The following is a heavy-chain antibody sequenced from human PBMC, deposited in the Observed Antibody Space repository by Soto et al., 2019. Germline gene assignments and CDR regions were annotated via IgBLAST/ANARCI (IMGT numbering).Heavy chain of an antibody. CDR2: ILYDGSYK. D-gene: IGHD1-7*01. Sequence: QVQLEEAGGGLGQPGRSPRLSCEASGFTFSTYAMHWVRQAPGKGLEWVAVILYDGSYKYYADSVKGRFTISRDNSKNTLYLQMSSPRIEDTAVYFCARDVNRGWNYPAYWGQGTLVTVSS. CDR3: ARDVNRGWNYPAY. V-gene: IGHV3-30-3*01. CDR1: GFTFSTYA. J-gene: IGHJ4*02.